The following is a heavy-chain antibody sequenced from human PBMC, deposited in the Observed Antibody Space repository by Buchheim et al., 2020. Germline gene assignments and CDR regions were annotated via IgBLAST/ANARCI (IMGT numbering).Heavy chain of an antibody. V-gene: IGHV3-33*01. CDR2: TGSKT. D-gene: IGHD3-3*01. CDR1: GFTFSYYG. CDR3: ARDSDPSDFYSHFDL. J-gene: IGHJ4*02. Sequence: QEQLVESGGGVVQTGRSLRLSCVASGFTFSYYGMHWVRQAPGKGLEWVAGTGSKTVYADSAKGRFTISRDNSKNTGHPEVSSLRAEDTAVYYCARDSDPSDFYSHFDLWGQGTL.